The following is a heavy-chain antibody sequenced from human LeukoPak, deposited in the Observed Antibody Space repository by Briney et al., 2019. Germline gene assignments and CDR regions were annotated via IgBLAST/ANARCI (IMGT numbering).Heavy chain of an antibody. Sequence: GASVKVSCKASGYTFTCYYMHWVRQAPGQGLEWMGWINPNSGGTNYAQKFQGRVTMTRDTSISTAYMELSRLRSDDTAVYYCARVVPAAARRGYSGYNWFDPWGQGTLVTVSS. CDR2: INPNSGGT. D-gene: IGHD5-12*01. CDR3: ARVVPAAARRGYSGYNWFDP. V-gene: IGHV1-2*02. J-gene: IGHJ5*02. CDR1: GYTFTCYY.